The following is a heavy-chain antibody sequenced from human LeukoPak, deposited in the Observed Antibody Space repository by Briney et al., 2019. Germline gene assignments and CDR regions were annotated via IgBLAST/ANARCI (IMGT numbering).Heavy chain of an antibody. D-gene: IGHD3-22*01. V-gene: IGHV5-51*01. J-gene: IGHJ4*02. Sequence: GEALQISCKGSGYSFTNFWIVWVRQLAGKGREWMGLIYPGDSDTRYSPSFQGQVTISADKSINTAYLQWSSLKASDTAMYYCARRDDSKAFDYWGQGTLVTVSS. CDR3: ARRDDSKAFDY. CDR2: IYPGDSDT. CDR1: GYSFTNFW.